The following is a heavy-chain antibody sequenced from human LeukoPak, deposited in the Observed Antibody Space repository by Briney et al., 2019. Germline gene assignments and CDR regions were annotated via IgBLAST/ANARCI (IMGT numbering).Heavy chain of an antibody. J-gene: IGHJ3*02. CDR3: TKDIWTYYDILTGYYTNAFDI. D-gene: IGHD3-9*01. V-gene: IGHV3-9*01. CDR1: GFTFDDYA. Sequence: GGSLRLSCAASGFTFDDYAMHWVRQAPGKGLEWVSGISWNSGSIGYADSVKGRFTISRDNAKNSLYLQMHSLRAEDTALYYCTKDIWTYYDILTGYYTNAFDIWGQGTMVTVSS. CDR2: ISWNSGSI.